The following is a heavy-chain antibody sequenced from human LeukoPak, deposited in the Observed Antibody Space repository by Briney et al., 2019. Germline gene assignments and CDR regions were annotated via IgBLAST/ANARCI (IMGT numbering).Heavy chain of an antibody. D-gene: IGHD1-7*01. Sequence: ASETLSLTCAVSGGSISGGGYSWNWIRQPPGKGLEWIGYIYYSGTTYYNPSLKSRVTISVDTSKNQFSLKLSSVTAADTAVYYCARDRGGSDWNYNFDYWGQGTLVTVSS. CDR3: ARDRGGSDWNYNFDY. CDR2: IYYSGTT. V-gene: IGHV4-30-4*07. J-gene: IGHJ4*02. CDR1: GGSISGGGYS.